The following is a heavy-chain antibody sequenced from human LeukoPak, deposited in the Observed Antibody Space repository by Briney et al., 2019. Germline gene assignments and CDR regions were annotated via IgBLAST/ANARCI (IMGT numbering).Heavy chain of an antibody. D-gene: IGHD3-16*01. V-gene: IGHV3-53*01. Sequence: PGGSLRLSCAASVFDVSSNYMSWVRQAPGKGLEWVSVIYSGGSTYYADSVKGRFTISRDNSKNTLYLQMNSLRAEDTAVYYCARVRGGNYFDYWGQGTLVTVSS. J-gene: IGHJ4*02. CDR2: IYSGGST. CDR3: ARVRGGNYFDY. CDR1: VFDVSSNY.